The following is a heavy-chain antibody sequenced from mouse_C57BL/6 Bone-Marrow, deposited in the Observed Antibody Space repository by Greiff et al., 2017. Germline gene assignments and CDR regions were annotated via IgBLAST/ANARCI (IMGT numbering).Heavy chain of an antibody. CDR3: ARQYYGSSDWYFDV. J-gene: IGHJ1*03. CDR2: INPNNGGT. Sequence: EVQLQQSGPELVKPGASVKISCKASGYTFTDYYMNWVKQSHGKSLEWIGDINPNNGGTSYNQKFKGKATLTVDKSSSTAYMELRSLTSEDSAVYVCARQYYGSSDWYFDVWGTGTTVTVSS. V-gene: IGHV1-26*01. CDR1: GYTFTDYY. D-gene: IGHD1-1*01.